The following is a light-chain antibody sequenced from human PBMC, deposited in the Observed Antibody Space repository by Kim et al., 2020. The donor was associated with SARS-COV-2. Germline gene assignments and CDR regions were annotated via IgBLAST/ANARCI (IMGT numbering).Light chain of an antibody. Sequence: ATINCKTHQSVLYSSNSQNYLAWYQKKPGQPPRLLIYWASTRESGVPDRFSGGGSGTDFTLTISSLQAEDMAVYYCHQYYSAPFTFGGGTKVDIK. J-gene: IGKJ4*01. V-gene: IGKV4-1*01. CDR2: WAS. CDR3: HQYYSAPFT. CDR1: QSVLYSSNSQNY.